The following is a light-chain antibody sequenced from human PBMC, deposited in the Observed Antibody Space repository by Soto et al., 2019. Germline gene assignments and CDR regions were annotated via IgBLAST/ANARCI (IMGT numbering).Light chain of an antibody. CDR2: EVS. J-gene: IGLJ1*01. Sequence: QSALTQPPSASGSPGQSVTISCTGTSSDVGGYNFVSWYQQHPGKAPKLMIYEVSKRPSGVPDRFSGSKSGNTASLTVSGLQAEDEADYYCISDAVSTSYVFGTGTKLTVL. CDR1: SSDVGGYNF. CDR3: ISDAVSTSYV. V-gene: IGLV2-8*01.